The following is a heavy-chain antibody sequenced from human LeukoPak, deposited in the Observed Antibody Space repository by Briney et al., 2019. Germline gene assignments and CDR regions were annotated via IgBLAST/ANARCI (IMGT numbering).Heavy chain of an antibody. CDR2: IYTSGST. CDR1: GGSINSDSYY. D-gene: IGHD3-3*01. Sequence: SETLSLTCIVSGGSINSDSYYWSWIRQPTENGLEWIGRIYTSGSTNYNPSLKSRVTISVDTSKNQFSLKLSSVTAADTAVYYCAREVLVTIFGVVTPLYYMDVWGKGTTVTVSS. CDR3: AREVLVTIFGVVTPLYYMDV. J-gene: IGHJ6*03. V-gene: IGHV4-61*02.